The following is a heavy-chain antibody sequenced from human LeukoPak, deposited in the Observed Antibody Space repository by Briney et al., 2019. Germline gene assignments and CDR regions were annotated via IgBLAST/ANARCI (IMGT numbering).Heavy chain of an antibody. V-gene: IGHV4-39*07. CDR3: ARDRGGIQLWSDAFDI. Sequence: PSETLSLTCTVSGGSISSSSYYWGWIRQPPGKGLEWIGSIYYSGSTYYNPSLKSRVTISVDTSKNQFSLKLSSVTAADTAVYYCARDRGGIQLWSDAFDIWGQGTMVTVSS. CDR2: IYYSGST. D-gene: IGHD5-18*01. J-gene: IGHJ3*02. CDR1: GGSISSSSYY.